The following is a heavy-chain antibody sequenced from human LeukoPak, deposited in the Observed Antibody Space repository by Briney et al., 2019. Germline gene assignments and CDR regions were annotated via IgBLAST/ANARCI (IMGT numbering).Heavy chain of an antibody. CDR2: ISNNGGAT. J-gene: IGHJ4*02. V-gene: IGHV3-64*02. D-gene: IGHD3-22*01. CDR3: ARAGYYYDSSGYYESFDY. Sequence: GGSLRLSCAASGFTYSNYAMHWVRQAPGKGLEYVSAISNNGGATYYADSVKGRFTISRDNAKNSLYLQMNSLRAEDTAVYYCARAGYYYDSSGYYESFDYWGQGTLVTVSS. CDR1: GFTYSNYA.